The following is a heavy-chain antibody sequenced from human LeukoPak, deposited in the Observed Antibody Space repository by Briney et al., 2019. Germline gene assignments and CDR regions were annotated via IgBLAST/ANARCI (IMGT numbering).Heavy chain of an antibody. CDR3: ARGGGIALAGTRFDF. CDR1: GYSFTAYY. Sequence: GASVKVSCKASGYSFTAYYMHWVRQAPGQGLEWMGWINPNGGGTTYAQKFQARVTMARDTSITTVHMELSSLRSDDTAVYYCARGGGIALAGTRFDFWGRGTLVTVSS. D-gene: IGHD6-13*01. J-gene: IGHJ4*02. V-gene: IGHV1-2*02. CDR2: INPNGGGT.